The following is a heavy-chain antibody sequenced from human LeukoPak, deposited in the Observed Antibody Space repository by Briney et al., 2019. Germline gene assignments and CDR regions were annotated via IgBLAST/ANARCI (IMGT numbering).Heavy chain of an antibody. CDR2: ISGSSSSSV. V-gene: IGHV3-48*02. CDR1: GFTFSRFG. Sequence: GGSLRLSCAASGFTFSRFGMSWVRQAPGKGLEWVSYISGSSSSSVSYADSVKGRFTISRDNAKNALYLQMNSLREEDTAVYYCAQKGGADIWGRGTLVTVSS. J-gene: IGHJ4*02. D-gene: IGHD2-15*01. CDR3: AQKGGADI.